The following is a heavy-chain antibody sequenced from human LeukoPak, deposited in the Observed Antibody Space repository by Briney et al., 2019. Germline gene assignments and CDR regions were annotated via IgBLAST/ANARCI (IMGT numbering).Heavy chain of an antibody. CDR3: ARDSAYGDYKYFDL. J-gene: IGHJ2*01. Sequence: KTSETLSLTCTVSGGSISSYYWSWIRQPPGKGLEWIGYIYYSGSTNYNPSLKSRVTISVDTSKNQFSLKLSSVTAADTAVYYCARDSAYGDYKYFDLWGRGTLVTVSS. D-gene: IGHD4-17*01. V-gene: IGHV4-59*01. CDR2: IYYSGST. CDR1: GGSISSYY.